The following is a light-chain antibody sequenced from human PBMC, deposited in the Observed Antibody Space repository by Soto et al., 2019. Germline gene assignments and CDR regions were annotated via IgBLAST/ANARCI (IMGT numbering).Light chain of an antibody. CDR2: GAS. CDR1: ESVNSNS. CDR3: QQYVTSPLT. Sequence: EFVLTQSPGTVSLSPGERVTLSCRASESVNSNSLAWYQHKPGLAPRLLIFGASTRATRIPDRFSGSGSGTDFTLTISRLEPEDCAIYYCQQYVTSPLTFGGGTRVEMK. J-gene: IGKJ4*01. V-gene: IGKV3-20*01.